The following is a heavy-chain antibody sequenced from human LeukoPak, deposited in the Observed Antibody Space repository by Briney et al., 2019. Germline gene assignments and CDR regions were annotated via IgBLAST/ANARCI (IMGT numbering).Heavy chain of an antibody. D-gene: IGHD2-21*02. V-gene: IGHV4-34*01. J-gene: IGHJ4*02. Sequence: LETLSLTCAVYGGSFSPYYWSWIRQPPEKGLEWIGEINHSVSTNYNPSLKSRVTISVDTSKNQFSLKLSSVTAADTAVYYCARGGLYSGGDSYVDHWGQRSLVSVSS. CDR1: GGSFSPYY. CDR3: ARGGLYSGGDSYVDH. CDR2: INHSVST.